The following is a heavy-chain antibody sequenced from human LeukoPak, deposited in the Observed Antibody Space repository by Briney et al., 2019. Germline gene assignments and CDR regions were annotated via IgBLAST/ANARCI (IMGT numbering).Heavy chain of an antibody. V-gene: IGHV3-30*04. J-gene: IGHJ6*02. CDR1: GFTFSSYA. CDR3: AKDDSSGPRYYYGMDV. CDR2: ISYDGSNK. D-gene: IGHD3-22*01. Sequence: PGGSLRLSCAASGFTFSSYAMHWVRQAPGKGLEWVAVISYDGSNKYYADSVKGRFTISRDNSKNTLYLQMNSLRAEDTAVYYCAKDDSSGPRYYYGMDVWGQGTTVTVSS.